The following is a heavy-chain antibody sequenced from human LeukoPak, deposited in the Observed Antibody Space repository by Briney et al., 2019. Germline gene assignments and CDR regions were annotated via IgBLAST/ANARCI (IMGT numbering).Heavy chain of an antibody. Sequence: PGGSLRLSCVASGFIFKNFAMGWVRQAPGKGLQWVSGLSGGGGSAYYAESVRGRFIISRDNSKSSLYLQMDNLRLEDAARYFCVKADYFDLLWGTSSTRLFNHWGQGILVAVSS. CDR1: GFIFKNFA. D-gene: IGHD3-9*01. J-gene: IGHJ5*02. V-gene: IGHV3-23*01. CDR2: LSGGGGSA. CDR3: VKADYFDLLWGTSSTRLFNH.